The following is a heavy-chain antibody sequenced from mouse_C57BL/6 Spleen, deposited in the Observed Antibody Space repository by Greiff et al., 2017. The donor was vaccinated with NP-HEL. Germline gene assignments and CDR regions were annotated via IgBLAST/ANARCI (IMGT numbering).Heavy chain of an antibody. J-gene: IGHJ2*01. D-gene: IGHD1-1*02. CDR3: ARVLWPPRGYFDY. Sequence: EVQLQQSGPELVKPGASVKMSCKASGYTFTDYNMHWVKQSHGKSLEWIGYINPNNGGTSYNQKFKGKATLTVNKSSSTAYMELRSLTSEDSAVYYCARVLWPPRGYFDYWGQGTTLTVSS. CDR2: INPNNGGT. CDR1: GYTFTDYN. V-gene: IGHV1-22*01.